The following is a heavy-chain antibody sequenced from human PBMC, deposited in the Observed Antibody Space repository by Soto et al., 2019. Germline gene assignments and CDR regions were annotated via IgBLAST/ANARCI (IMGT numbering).Heavy chain of an antibody. Sequence: QVQLVQSGAEVKKPGASVKVSCKASGYTFTSYDINWVRQATGQGLEWMGWMNPNSGNTGYAQKFQGRVTMTRYTSISTAYMELSSLRSEDTAVYYCARRIRCSGGSCYPIFDYWGQGTLVTVSS. V-gene: IGHV1-8*01. CDR2: MNPNSGNT. D-gene: IGHD2-15*01. J-gene: IGHJ4*02. CDR1: GYTFTSYD. CDR3: ARRIRCSGGSCYPIFDY.